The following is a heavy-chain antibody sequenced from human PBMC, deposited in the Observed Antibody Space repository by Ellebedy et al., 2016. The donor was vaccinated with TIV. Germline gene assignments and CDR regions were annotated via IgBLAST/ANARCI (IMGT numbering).Heavy chain of an antibody. J-gene: IGHJ4*02. D-gene: IGHD4-23*01. V-gene: IGHV4-59*01. CDR3: ARSNSSEIFDY. CDR1: GGSFSGYY. CDR2: IYYSGST. Sequence: SETLSLTXAVYGGSFSGYYWSWIRQPPGKGLEWIGYIYYSGSTNYNPSLKSRVTISIDTSKNQFSLKLSSVTAADTAVYYCARSNSSEIFDYWGQGTLVTVSS.